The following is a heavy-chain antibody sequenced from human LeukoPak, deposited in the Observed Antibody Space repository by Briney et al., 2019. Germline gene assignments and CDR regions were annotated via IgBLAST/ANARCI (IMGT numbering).Heavy chain of an antibody. J-gene: IGHJ4*02. Sequence: PGGSLRLSCAASGFNFNTFSMNWVRQAPGKGLEWVAYISSNGSTTYYADSMKGRSTISRDNAKNSLHLQMNGLRGEDTAVYYCARDGFCDFWGQGTLVTVSS. CDR1: GFNFNTFS. V-gene: IGHV3-48*01. CDR2: ISSNGSTT. CDR3: ARDGFCDF. D-gene: IGHD3-3*01.